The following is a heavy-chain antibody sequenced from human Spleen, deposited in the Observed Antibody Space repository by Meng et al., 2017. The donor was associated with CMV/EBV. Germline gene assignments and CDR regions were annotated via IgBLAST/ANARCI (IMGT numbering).Heavy chain of an antibody. CDR1: GFSFSNYW. V-gene: IGHV3-74*01. CDR2: INFDGAMT. D-gene: IGHD3-10*01. Sequence: GGSLRLSCAASGFSFSNYWMHWVRQAPGKGLEWVSRINFDGAMTTYADSVEGRFTVSRDNAKNTLYLQMNRLRAEDTAMYYCSRPYFHDSYGPGYWGLGTLVTVSS. CDR3: SRPYFHDSYGPGY. J-gene: IGHJ4*02.